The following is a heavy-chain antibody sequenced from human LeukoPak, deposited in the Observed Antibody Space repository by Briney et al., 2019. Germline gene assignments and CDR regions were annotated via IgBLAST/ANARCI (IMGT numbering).Heavy chain of an antibody. J-gene: IGHJ4*02. V-gene: IGHV3-23*01. CDR2: ISGSGGST. Sequence: GGSLRLSCAASGFTFSSYAMSWVRQAPGKGLELVSAISGSGGSTYYADSVKGRFTISRDNSKNTLYLQMNSLRAEDTAVYYCAKDRSLSYDFWSGYYYFDYWGQGTPVTVSS. D-gene: IGHD3-3*01. CDR3: AKDRSLSYDFWSGYYYFDY. CDR1: GFTFSSYA.